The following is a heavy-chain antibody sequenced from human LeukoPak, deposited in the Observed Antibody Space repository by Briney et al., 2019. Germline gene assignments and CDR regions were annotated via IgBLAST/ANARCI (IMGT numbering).Heavy chain of an antibody. Sequence: GRSLRLSCAASGFIFSSYGMHWVRQPPGKVLEWVAVISYDGSNKYYAGSVKGRFTISRDNSKNTLYLQMNRLRAEDPGVYYCAKDRRRRDFDYWGQGTLVSV. CDR2: ISYDGSNK. CDR1: GFIFSSYG. J-gene: IGHJ4*02. V-gene: IGHV3-30*18. CDR3: AKDRRRRDFDY.